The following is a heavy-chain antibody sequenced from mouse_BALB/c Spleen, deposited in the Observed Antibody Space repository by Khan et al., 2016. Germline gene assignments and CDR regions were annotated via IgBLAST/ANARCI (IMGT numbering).Heavy chain of an antibody. V-gene: IGHV3-2*02. CDR3: ARGHYYGYWYCDV. CDR1: GYSITSDYA. Sequence: VQLKQSGPGLVKPSQSLSLTCTVTGYSITSDYAWNWIRQFPGNKLEWMGYISYSGSTSYNPSLKSRISITRDTSKNQFFLQLNSVTTEDTATYYCARGHYYGYWYCDVWGAGTTVTVSA. J-gene: IGHJ1*01. D-gene: IGHD1-2*01. CDR2: ISYSGST.